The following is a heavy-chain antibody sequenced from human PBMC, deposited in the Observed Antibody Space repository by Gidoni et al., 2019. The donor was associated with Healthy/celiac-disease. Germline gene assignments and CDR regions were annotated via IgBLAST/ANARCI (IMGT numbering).Heavy chain of an antibody. D-gene: IGHD3-22*01. CDR2: IIPIFGTA. J-gene: IGHJ6*02. CDR3: ARDMGGDYYDSSGYSLPIYYYYGMDV. Sequence: QVQLVQSGAEVKKPGSSVKVSCKASGGTFSSYAISWVRQAPGQGLEWMGGIIPIFGTANYAQKFQGRVTITADKSTSTAYMELSSLRSEDTAVYYCARDMGGDYYDSSGYSLPIYYYYGMDVWGQGTTVTVSS. V-gene: IGHV1-69*06. CDR1: GGTFSSYA.